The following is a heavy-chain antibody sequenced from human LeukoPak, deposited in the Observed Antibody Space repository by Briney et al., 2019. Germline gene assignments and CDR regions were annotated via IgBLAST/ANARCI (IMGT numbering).Heavy chain of an antibody. J-gene: IGHJ4*02. CDR2: ISGDGVST. Sequence: GGSLRLSCVASGLPIADFAMHWVRQAPGKGLEWVSLISGDGVSTFYADSVKGRFSISRDNSKNSLYLEMNSLRTEDAAIYYCAKESGKFDYWGQGTLVAVSS. CDR3: AKESGKFDY. CDR1: GLPIADFA. V-gene: IGHV3-43*02.